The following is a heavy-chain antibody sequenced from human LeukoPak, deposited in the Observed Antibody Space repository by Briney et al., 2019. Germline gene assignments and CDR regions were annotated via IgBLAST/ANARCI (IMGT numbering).Heavy chain of an antibody. J-gene: IGHJ4*02. CDR3: AKDKWEDTAMVPNFDY. V-gene: IGHV3-30*18. Sequence: PGRSLRLSCAASGCTFSSYGMHWVRQAPGKGLEWVAVISYDGSNKYYADSVKGRFTISRDNSKNTLYLQMNSLRAEDTAVYYCAKDKWEDTAMVPNFDYWGQGTLVTVSS. CDR1: GCTFSSYG. D-gene: IGHD5-18*01. CDR2: ISYDGSNK.